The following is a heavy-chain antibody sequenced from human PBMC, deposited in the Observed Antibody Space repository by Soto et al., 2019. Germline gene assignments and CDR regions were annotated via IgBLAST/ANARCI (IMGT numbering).Heavy chain of an antibody. V-gene: IGHV4-34*01. D-gene: IGHD3-10*01. CDR2: INYSGST. J-gene: IGHJ5*02. Sequence: QVQLQQWGAGLLKPSETLSLTCAVYGGSFSGYYWSWIRQPPGKGLEWIGEINYSGSTNYNPSLKSRVTISVDTSKNQFSLKLSSVTAADTAVYYCARVKYYGSGSYYNLNWFDPWGQGTLVTVSS. CDR3: ARVKYYGSGSYYNLNWFDP. CDR1: GGSFSGYY.